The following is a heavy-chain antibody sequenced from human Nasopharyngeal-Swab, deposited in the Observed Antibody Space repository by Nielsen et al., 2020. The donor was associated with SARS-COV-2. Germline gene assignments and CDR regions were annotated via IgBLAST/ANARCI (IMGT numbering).Heavy chain of an antibody. CDR1: GFTFSSYS. V-gene: IGHV3-23*01. J-gene: IGHJ4*02. CDR2: ISGSGGST. Sequence: GESLKISCAASGFTFSSYSMSWVRQAPGKGLEWVSAISGSGGSTYYADSVKGRFTISRDKSKKTLYLQMNSLRAEDTAVYYCYNRAVDGDHNLDDWGQGTLVTVSS. D-gene: IGHD6-19*01. CDR3: YNRAVDGDHNLDD.